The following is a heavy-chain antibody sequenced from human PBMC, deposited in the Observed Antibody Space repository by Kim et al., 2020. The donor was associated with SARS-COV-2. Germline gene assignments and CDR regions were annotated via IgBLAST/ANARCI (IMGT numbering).Heavy chain of an antibody. CDR3: ARPDSSSYAVFDY. D-gene: IGHD3-22*01. J-gene: IGHJ4*02. Sequence: TYAQSFTERFVFSLGTSVNTAYLQISSLKAEDTAVYYCARPDSSSYAVFDYWGQGTLVTVSS. V-gene: IGHV7-4-1*02.